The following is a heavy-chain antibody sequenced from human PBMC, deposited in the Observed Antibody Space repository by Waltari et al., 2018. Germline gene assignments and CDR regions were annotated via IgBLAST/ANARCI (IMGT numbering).Heavy chain of an antibody. Sequence: EGQLVESGGGLVEPGGSLRCSWAASGLSFAPYTMNWFRQAPGKGLEWVSYISSSSAYKYYADSVKGRFAISRDNAKNLLFLQMNSLRADDTAVYYCVRENCSVTSCFKHFDYWGRGILVTVSS. D-gene: IGHD2-2*01. CDR1: GLSFAPYT. CDR2: ISSSSAYK. CDR3: VRENCSVTSCFKHFDY. V-gene: IGHV3-21*01. J-gene: IGHJ4*02.